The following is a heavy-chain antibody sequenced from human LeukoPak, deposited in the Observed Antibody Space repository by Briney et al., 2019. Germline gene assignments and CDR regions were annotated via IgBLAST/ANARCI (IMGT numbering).Heavy chain of an antibody. J-gene: IGHJ4*02. CDR1: GFTFDDYA. CDR2: IRYDGSNK. CDR3: AKDDVTDYYDSRGRGYYFDY. Sequence: GGSLRLSCAASGFTFDDYAMHWVRQAPGKGLEWVAFIRYDGSNKYYADSVKGRFTISRDNSKNTLYLQMNSLRAEDTAVYYCAKDDVTDYYDSRGRGYYFDYWGQGTLVTVSS. D-gene: IGHD3-22*01. V-gene: IGHV3-30*02.